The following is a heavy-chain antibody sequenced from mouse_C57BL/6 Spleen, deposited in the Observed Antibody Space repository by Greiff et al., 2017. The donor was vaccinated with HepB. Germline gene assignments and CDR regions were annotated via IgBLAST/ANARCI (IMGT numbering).Heavy chain of an antibody. CDR1: GFNIKDDY. CDR2: IDPENGDT. D-gene: IGHD1-1*01. V-gene: IGHV14-4*01. CDR3: TRPGSSYDY. Sequence: VQLQRSGAELVRPGASVKLSCTASGFNIKDDYMHWVKQRPEQGLEWIGWIDPENGDTEYASKFQGKATITADTSSNTAYLQLSSLTSEDTAVYYCTRPGSSYDYWGQGTTLTVSS. J-gene: IGHJ2*01.